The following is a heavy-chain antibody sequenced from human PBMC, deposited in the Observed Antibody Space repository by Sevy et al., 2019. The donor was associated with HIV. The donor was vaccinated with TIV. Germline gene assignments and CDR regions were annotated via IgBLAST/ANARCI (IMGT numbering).Heavy chain of an antibody. D-gene: IGHD2-2*01. CDR1: EFIFSDYA. Sequence: GGSLRLSCAASEFIFSDYAMNWVRQTPGKGLEWVSSISGKGRSTHYSDSVEGRFTISRDNSKNTLYLQMNSLRAEDTAVYYCAKTINSGGGAVPAADYYYYGMDVWGQGTTVTVSS. CDR2: ISGKGRST. V-gene: IGHV3-23*01. CDR3: AKTINSGGGAVPAADYYYYGMDV. J-gene: IGHJ6*02.